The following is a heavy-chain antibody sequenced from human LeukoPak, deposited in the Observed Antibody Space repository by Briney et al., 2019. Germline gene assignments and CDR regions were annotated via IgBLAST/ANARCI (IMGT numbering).Heavy chain of an antibody. CDR3: ARDSVDGSGTYYTDSPDY. CDR1: GYTFTSYY. CDR2: INPSAGTT. J-gene: IGHJ4*02. Sequence: ASVKVSCKASGYTFTSYYMHWVRQAPGQGLEWMGLINPSAGTTTYAQKFQGRVTVTRDTSTSTVYMDLSSLKSEDTAVYYCARDSVDGSGTYYTDSPDYWGQGTLVTVSS. D-gene: IGHD3-10*01. V-gene: IGHV1-46*01.